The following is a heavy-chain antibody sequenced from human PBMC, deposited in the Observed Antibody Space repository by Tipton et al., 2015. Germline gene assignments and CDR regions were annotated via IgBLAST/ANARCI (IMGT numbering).Heavy chain of an antibody. CDR3: ACHDYDLLTRDYQTVDY. CDR2: IFHRGDT. Sequence: TLSLTCDVSGYSISSGYYWGWIRQPPGKGLEWIGSIFHRGDTNYNPSLKSRVTISLDTSKNQFSRKLNSVTAADTAVYYCACHDYDLLTRDYQTVDYWGQGTRVTVSS. V-gene: IGHV4-38-2*01. CDR1: GYSISSGYY. D-gene: IGHD3-9*01. J-gene: IGHJ4*02.